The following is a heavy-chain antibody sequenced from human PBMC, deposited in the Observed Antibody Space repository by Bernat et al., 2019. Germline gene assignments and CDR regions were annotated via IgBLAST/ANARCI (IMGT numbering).Heavy chain of an antibody. D-gene: IGHD6-13*01. CDR1: GGSISSGGYY. J-gene: IGHJ6*02. CDR3: ARDRQQLGRYYYGMDV. V-gene: IGHV4-31*03. Sequence: QVQLQESGPGLVKPSQTLSLTCTVSGGSISSGGYYWSWIRQHPGKGLECIGYIYYSGSTYYNPSLKSRVTISVDTSKNQFSLKLSSVTAADTAVYYCARDRQQLGRYYYGMDVWGQGTTVTVSS. CDR2: IYYSGST.